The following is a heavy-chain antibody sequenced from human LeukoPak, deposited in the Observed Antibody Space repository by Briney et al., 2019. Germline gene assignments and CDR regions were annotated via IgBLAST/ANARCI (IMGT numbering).Heavy chain of an antibody. Sequence: SETLSFTCTGSGGSISSYYWSWIRQPAGKGLEWIGRIYTSGSTNYNPSLKSRVTMSVDTSKNQFSLKLSSVTAADTAVYYCARGGHCSSTSCYRSGVDYWGQGTLVTVSS. V-gene: IGHV4-4*07. J-gene: IGHJ4*02. CDR3: ARGGHCSSTSCYRSGVDY. CDR2: IYTSGST. CDR1: GGSISSYY. D-gene: IGHD2-2*02.